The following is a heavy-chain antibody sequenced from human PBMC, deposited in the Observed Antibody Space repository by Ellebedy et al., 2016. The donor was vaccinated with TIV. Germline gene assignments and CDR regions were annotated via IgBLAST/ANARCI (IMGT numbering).Heavy chain of an antibody. D-gene: IGHD2/OR15-2a*01. CDR2: ISWNSGSI. V-gene: IGHV3-9*01. CDR3: ARHAEYRPAPLDY. CDR1: GFTFDDYA. Sequence: GGSLRLSXAASGFTFDDYAMHWVRQAPGKGLEWVSGISWNSGSIGYVDSVKGRFTISRDNAKNSLYMQMNSLRAEDTAVYYCARHAEYRPAPLDYWGQGTLVTVSS. J-gene: IGHJ4*02.